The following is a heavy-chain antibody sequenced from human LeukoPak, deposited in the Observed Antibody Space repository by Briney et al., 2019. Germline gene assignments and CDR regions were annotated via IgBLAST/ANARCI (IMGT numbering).Heavy chain of an antibody. J-gene: IGHJ4*02. CDR2: ITSSSSTI. Sequence: GGSLRLSCAASGFTFSSYSMNWVRQAPGKGLEWISYITSSSSTIYYADSVKGRFTISRDNAKNSLYLQMNSLRAEDTAVYFCAKGRGNYYDSSGYEDYWGQGTLVTVSS. CDR3: AKGRGNYYDSSGYEDY. D-gene: IGHD3-22*01. CDR1: GFTFSSYS. V-gene: IGHV3-48*01.